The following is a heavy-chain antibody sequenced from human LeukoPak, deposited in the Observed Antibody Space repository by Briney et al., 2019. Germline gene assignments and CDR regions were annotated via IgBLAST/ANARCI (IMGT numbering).Heavy chain of an antibody. CDR1: GGSISSSSYY. CDR2: IYYSGST. J-gene: IGHJ6*02. D-gene: IGHD3-22*01. CDR3: ARGPYYDSSTVFYYYGMDV. V-gene: IGHV4-39*01. Sequence: PSETLSLTCTVSGGSISSSSYYWGWIRQPPGKGLEWIGSIYYSGSTYYNPSLKSRVTISVDTSKNQFSLKLSSVTAADTAVYYCARGPYYDSSTVFYYYGMDVWGQGTTVTVSS.